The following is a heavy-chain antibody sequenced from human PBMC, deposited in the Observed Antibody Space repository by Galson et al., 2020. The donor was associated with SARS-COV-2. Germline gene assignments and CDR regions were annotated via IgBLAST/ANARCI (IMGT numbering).Heavy chain of an antibody. CDR2: ISYTGST. Sequence: SETLSLTCLVSGDSISTYYWSWIRQPPGKGLEWIGYISYTGSTNYNPSLESRVSISVDTSKNEFSLKVTSVTAADTAVYYCARAAGRINEQYDTSGFFYHWGQGTLVTVS. CDR3: ARAAGRINEQYDTSGFFYH. J-gene: IGHJ5*02. D-gene: IGHD3-22*01. V-gene: IGHV4-59*01. CDR1: GDSISTYY.